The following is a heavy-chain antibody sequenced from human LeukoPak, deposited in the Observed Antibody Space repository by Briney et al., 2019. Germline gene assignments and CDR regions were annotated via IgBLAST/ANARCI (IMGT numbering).Heavy chain of an antibody. D-gene: IGHD3-10*01. CDR3: ARDLLWFGETPYYFDY. J-gene: IGHJ4*02. CDR2: ISSSGSTI. V-gene: IGHV3-11*01. CDR1: GFTFSDYY. Sequence: GGSLRLSCAASGFTFSDYYMSWIRQAPGKGLEWVSYISSSGSTIYYADSVKGRFTISRDNAKNPLYLQMNSLRAEDTAVYYCARDLLWFGETPYYFDYWGQGTLVTVSS.